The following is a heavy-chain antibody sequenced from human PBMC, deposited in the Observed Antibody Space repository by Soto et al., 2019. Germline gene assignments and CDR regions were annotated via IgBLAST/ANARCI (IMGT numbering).Heavy chain of an antibody. V-gene: IGHV3-74*01. J-gene: IGHJ5*02. Sequence: PGGSLRLSCGSSGFTFVNYWMHWVRQTPGKGLVWVARISGDGRGTYYADSVKGRFTISRDNANSTLYLQMSSLRVEDTAVYLCAGDQLIPSDPWGKGTQVTVS. CDR2: ISGDGRGT. CDR1: GFTFVNYW. CDR3: AGDQLIPSDP. D-gene: IGHD3-16*01.